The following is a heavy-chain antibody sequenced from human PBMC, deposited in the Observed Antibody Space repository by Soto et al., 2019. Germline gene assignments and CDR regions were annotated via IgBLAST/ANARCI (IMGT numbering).Heavy chain of an antibody. V-gene: IGHV3-15*01. D-gene: IGHD2-21*02. J-gene: IGHJ4*02. CDR1: VFTFANAC. CDR3: TLHVVVVTSIHNYFNY. CDR2: IKSKPDGEAT. Sequence: GALRLACAASVFTFANACMSWVRQAPGKGLEWVGRIKSKPDGEATDYAAPVKGRFSISRDDSKNTMFLQMNSLQIEDTAIYYCTLHVVVVTSIHNYFNYWGQGTRVTVSS.